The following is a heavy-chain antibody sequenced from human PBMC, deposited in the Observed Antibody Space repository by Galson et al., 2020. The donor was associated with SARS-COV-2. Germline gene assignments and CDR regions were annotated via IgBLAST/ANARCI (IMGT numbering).Heavy chain of an antibody. CDR2: LIPIFGTA. CDR3: ATGPGSHDIVVGVAAVNGEYFQH. J-gene: IGHJ1*01. D-gene: IGHD2-15*01. Sequence: SVKVSCKASGGTFSSYVINWVRQAPGQGLEWMGGLIPIFGTAKIAQKFQGRVTITADTSTRSAYMELSSLISEDTAVYYCATGPGSHDIVVGVAAVNGEYFQHWGQGTLVTVSS. V-gene: IGHV1-69*06. CDR1: GGTFSSYV.